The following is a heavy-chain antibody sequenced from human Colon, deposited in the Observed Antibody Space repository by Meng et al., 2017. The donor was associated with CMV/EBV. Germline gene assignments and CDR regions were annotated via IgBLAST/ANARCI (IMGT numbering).Heavy chain of an antibody. CDR2: IKSRTDSGTT. CDR3: TTGLAVATYYFDY. D-gene: IGHD6-19*01. Sequence: GESLKISCTASGFTFRSAWMSWVRQAPGKGLKWVGRIKSRTDSGTTDYAAPVRGRFTISRDDSTNTLFLQIDSLKTEDTAVYYCTTGLAVATYYFDYWGQGTLVTVSS. J-gene: IGHJ4*02. V-gene: IGHV3-15*01. CDR1: GFTFRSAW.